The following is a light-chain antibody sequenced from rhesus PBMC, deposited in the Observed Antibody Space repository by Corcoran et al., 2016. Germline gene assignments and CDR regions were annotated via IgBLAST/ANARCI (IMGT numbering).Light chain of an antibody. CDR1: QSVSSS. Sequence: EIVLTQSPATLSLSPGERATLSCRASQSVSSSLAWYQQKPGQAPRLLSYAAPSRAPGIPDRCSGSGSGTDFTRTISSLEPEDVGVYYCQQYSNWPTFGGGTKVELK. V-gene: IGKV3-42*02. J-gene: IGKJ4*01. CDR2: AAP. CDR3: QQYSNWPT.